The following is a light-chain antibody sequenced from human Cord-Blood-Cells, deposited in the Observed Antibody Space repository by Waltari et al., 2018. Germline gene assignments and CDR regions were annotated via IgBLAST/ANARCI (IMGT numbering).Light chain of an antibody. CDR2: QDS. CDR3: QAWDSSTVV. CDR1: KLGDQY. V-gene: IGLV3-1*01. J-gene: IGLJ2*01. Sequence: SYEPTQPPSVSVSPGQTASIPCSGEKLGDQYACWYQQKPGQSPVLVIYQDSKRPSGIPERFSGSNSGNTATLTISGTQAMDEADYYCQAWDSSTVVFGGGTKLTVL.